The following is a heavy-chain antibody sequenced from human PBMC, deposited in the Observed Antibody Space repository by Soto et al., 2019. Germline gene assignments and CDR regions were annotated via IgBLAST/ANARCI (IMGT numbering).Heavy chain of an antibody. D-gene: IGHD2-15*01. CDR1: GYTFTGYY. V-gene: IGHV1-2*04. CDR3: ARGTDIVVVVAATLVGSYYGMDV. J-gene: IGHJ6*02. Sequence: QVQLVQSGAEVKKPGASVKVSCKASGYTFTGYYMHWVRQAPGQGLEWMGWINPNSGGTNYAQKFQGWVTMTRDTSISTAYMELSRLRSDDTAVYYCARGTDIVVVVAATLVGSYYGMDVWGQGTTVTVSS. CDR2: INPNSGGT.